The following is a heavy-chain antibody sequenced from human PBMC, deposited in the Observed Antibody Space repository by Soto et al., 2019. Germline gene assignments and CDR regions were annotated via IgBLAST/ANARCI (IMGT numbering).Heavy chain of an antibody. CDR2: IYYSGST. CDR1: GGSISSGDYY. V-gene: IGHV4-30-4*01. CDR3: ARARAGYSSSFAFDI. J-gene: IGHJ3*02. D-gene: IGHD6-13*01. Sequence: PSETLSLTCTVSGGSISSGDYYWSWIRQPPGKGLEWIGYIYYSGSTYYDPSLKSRVTISVDTSKNQFSLKLSSVTAADTAVYYCARARAGYSSSFAFDIWGQGTMVTVSS.